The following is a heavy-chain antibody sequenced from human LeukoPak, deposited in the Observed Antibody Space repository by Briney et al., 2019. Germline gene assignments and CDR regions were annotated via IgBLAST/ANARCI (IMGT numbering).Heavy chain of an antibody. CDR1: GFTFSSYW. CDR3: ARDRSGNSYGYYYYYYMDV. CDR2: IKQDGSEK. J-gene: IGHJ6*03. D-gene: IGHD5-18*01. Sequence: PGGSLRLSCAASGFTFSSYWMSWVRQAPGKGLEWVANIKQDGSEKYYVDSVKGRFTISRDNAKNSLYLQMSSLRAEGTAVYYCARDRSGNSYGYYYYYYMDVWGKGTTVTVSS. V-gene: IGHV3-7*01.